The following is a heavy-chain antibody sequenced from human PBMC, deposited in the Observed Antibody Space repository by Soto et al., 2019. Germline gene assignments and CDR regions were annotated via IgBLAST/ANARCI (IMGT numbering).Heavy chain of an antibody. D-gene: IGHD5-18*01. J-gene: IGHJ4*02. CDR1: GFTFSSYG. CDR2: IWYDGSNK. Sequence: GGSLRLSCAASGFTFSSYGMHWVRQAPGKGLEWVAVIWYDGSNKYYADSVKGRFTISRDNSKNTLYLQMNSLRAEDTAVYYCARDQAGRGYSYGYYRYWGQGXLVTVYS. V-gene: IGHV3-33*01. CDR3: ARDQAGRGYSYGYYRY.